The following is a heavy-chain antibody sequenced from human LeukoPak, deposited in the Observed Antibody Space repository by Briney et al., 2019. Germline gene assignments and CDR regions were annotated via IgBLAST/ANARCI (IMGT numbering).Heavy chain of an antibody. CDR2: IFPSGTT. V-gene: IGHV4-38-2*01. J-gene: IGHJ4*02. D-gene: IGHD2-2*01. Sequence: PSETLSLXCAVSGYSISSGNHWGWIRQPPDQGLEWIGSIFPSGTTYYNPSLKSRVTISIYTSKNQFSLKLISVTAADTAVYYCASLGGYQNGNFDYWGQGTLVTVSS. CDR1: GYSISSGNH. CDR3: ASLGGYQNGNFDY.